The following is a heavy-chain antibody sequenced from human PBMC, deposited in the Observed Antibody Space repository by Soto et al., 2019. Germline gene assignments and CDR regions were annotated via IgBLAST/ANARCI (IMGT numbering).Heavy chain of an antibody. CDR1: GFSFGSYI. D-gene: IGHD2-2*01. J-gene: IGHJ6*02. Sequence: GGSLRLSCEASGFSFGSYIMNWVRQAPGKGLEWVSFISGRGTTTYYADSVKGRFTVSRDNAKNSLSLEVNSLRDEDTAVYYCARLGYCSSATCKYYFYYYGMDVWGQGTTVTVSS. V-gene: IGHV3-48*02. CDR2: ISGRGTTT. CDR3: ARLGYCSSATCKYYFYYYGMDV.